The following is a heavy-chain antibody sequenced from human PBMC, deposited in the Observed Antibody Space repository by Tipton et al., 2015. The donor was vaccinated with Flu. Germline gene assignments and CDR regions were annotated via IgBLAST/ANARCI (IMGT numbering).Heavy chain of an antibody. V-gene: IGHV4-38-2*01. D-gene: IGHD4-11*01. CDR1: GDSISNDYF. CDR3: ARRDFSSYVSDPKNWFDR. J-gene: IGHJ5*02. Sequence: TLSLTCAVSGDSISNDYFWGWIRQPPGKGLEWIATIHRSGSTKYNPSLKSRVTISVDTSKNQFSLEMRSVTAADMAVYYCARRDFSSYVSDPKNWFDRWGQGTLVTVSS. CDR2: IHRSGST.